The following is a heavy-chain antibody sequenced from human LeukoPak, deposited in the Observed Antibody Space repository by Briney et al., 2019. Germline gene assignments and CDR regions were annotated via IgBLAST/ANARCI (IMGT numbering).Heavy chain of an antibody. CDR3: ARGGLRVMVYRLYYMDV. J-gene: IGHJ6*03. V-gene: IGHV1-2*02. CDR1: GYSFTGYY. CDR2: INPNSGDT. D-gene: IGHD2-8*01. Sequence: ASVKVSCKASGYSFTGYYMHWVRQAPGQGLEWMGWINPNSGDTKYAQKFQGRVTMTRDTSISTAYMELTRLRSDGTAVYYCARGGLRVMVYRLYYMDVWGKGTTVTVSS.